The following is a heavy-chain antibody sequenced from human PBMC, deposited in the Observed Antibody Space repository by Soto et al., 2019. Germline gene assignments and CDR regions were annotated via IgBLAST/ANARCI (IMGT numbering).Heavy chain of an antibody. CDR3: ASRDPGTSVDY. J-gene: IGHJ4*02. D-gene: IGHD1-7*01. V-gene: IGHV4-4*02. Sequence: PSETLSLTCAVSGVSFTSNNWGTWVRQPPGQGLEWMGEIYRTGSTNYNPSLKSRVTISLDKSENQFSLKVTSLTAADTAVYYCASRDPGTSVDYWGQGTLVTVSS. CDR1: GVSFTSNNW. CDR2: IYRTGST.